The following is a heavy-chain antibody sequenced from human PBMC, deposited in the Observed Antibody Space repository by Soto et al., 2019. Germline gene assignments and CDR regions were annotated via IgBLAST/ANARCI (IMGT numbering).Heavy chain of an antibody. CDR1: GYTFTGXY. V-gene: IGHV1-2*04. D-gene: IGHD5-18*01. Sequence: ASVKVSCKASGYTFTGXYMHWVRQAPGQGLEWMGWINPNSGGTNYAQKFQGWVTMTRDTSISTAYMELSRLRSDDTAVYYCARTRYSYGETYYYYGMDVWGQGTTVTVSS. J-gene: IGHJ6*02. CDR3: ARTRYSYGETYYYYGMDV. CDR2: INPNSGGT.